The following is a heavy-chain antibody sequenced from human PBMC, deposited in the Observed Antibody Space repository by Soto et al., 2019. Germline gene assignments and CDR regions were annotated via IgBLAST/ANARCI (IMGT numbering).Heavy chain of an antibody. Sequence: ASVKVSCKASGYTFTSYYMHWVRQAPGQGLEWMGIINPSGGSTSYAQKFQGRVTMTRDTSTSTVYMELSSLRSEDTAVYYCAREYYYDSSGYYGLGGFDYWGQGTLVTVSS. D-gene: IGHD3-22*01. CDR1: GYTFTSYY. CDR3: AREYYYDSSGYYGLGGFDY. CDR2: INPSGGST. J-gene: IGHJ4*02. V-gene: IGHV1-46*01.